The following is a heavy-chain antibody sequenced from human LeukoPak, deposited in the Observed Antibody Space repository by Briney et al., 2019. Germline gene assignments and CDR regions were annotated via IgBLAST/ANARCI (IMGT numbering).Heavy chain of an antibody. Sequence: SVKVSCKASGGTFSSYAISWVRQAPGQGLEWMGRIIPIFGTANYAQKFQGRVTITTDESTSTAYMELSSLRSEDTAVYYCASSGYYGYYFDYWGQGTLVTVSS. D-gene: IGHD3-22*01. V-gene: IGHV1-69*05. J-gene: IGHJ4*02. CDR1: GGTFSSYA. CDR2: IIPIFGTA. CDR3: ASSGYYGYYFDY.